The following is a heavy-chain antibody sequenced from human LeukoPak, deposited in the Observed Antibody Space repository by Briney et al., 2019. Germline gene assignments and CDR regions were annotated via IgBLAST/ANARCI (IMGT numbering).Heavy chain of an antibody. CDR3: ANTVGHYSHN. CDR2: IHQDGSET. CDR1: GFTFTKYW. Sequence: GGSLRLSCAASGFTFTKYWMAWVRQAPAKGLEWVASIHQDGSETYSIDSGRFTISRDNAKNSLYLQMNSLRDEDTAVYYCANTVGHYSHNWGQGTLVTVSS. V-gene: IGHV3-7*05. J-gene: IGHJ4*02. D-gene: IGHD4-11*01.